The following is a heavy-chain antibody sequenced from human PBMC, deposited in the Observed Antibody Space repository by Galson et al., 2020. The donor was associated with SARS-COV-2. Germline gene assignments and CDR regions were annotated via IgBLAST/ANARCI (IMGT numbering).Heavy chain of an antibody. V-gene: IGHV4-39*07. J-gene: IGHJ3*02. CDR3: ARVKGFTMIVVVPDAFDI. CDR2: IYYSGST. Sequence: SETLSLTCTVSGGSISSSSYYWGWIRQPPGKGLEWIGSIYYSGSTYYNPSLKSRVTISVDTSKNQFSLKLSSVTAADTAMYYCARVKGFTMIVVVPDAFDIWGQGTMVTVSS. D-gene: IGHD3-22*01. CDR1: GGSISSSSYY.